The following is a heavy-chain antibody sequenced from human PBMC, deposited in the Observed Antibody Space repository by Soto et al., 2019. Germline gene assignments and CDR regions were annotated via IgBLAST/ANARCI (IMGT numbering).Heavy chain of an antibody. J-gene: IGHJ5*02. CDR1: GCSICSYY. Sequence: SETLSLTCTVSGCSICSYYWSWIRQPPGKGLEWIGEINHSGSTNYNPSLKSRVTISVDTSKNQFSLKLSSVTAADTAVYYCARVYLSDDILTGYDNWFDPWGQGTLVTVSS. CDR2: INHSGST. D-gene: IGHD3-9*01. V-gene: IGHV4-34*01. CDR3: ARVYLSDDILTGYDNWFDP.